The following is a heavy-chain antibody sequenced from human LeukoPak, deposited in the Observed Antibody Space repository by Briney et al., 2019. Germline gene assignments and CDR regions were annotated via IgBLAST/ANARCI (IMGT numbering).Heavy chain of an antibody. CDR1: GGSISSYY. Sequence: SETLSLTCTVSGGSISSYYWSWIRQPPGKGLEWIGYIYYSGSTNCNPSLKSRVTISVDTSKNQFSLKLSSVTAADTAVYYCAIDYYDSSGYYRDAFDIWGQGTMVTVSS. CDR3: AIDYYDSSGYYRDAFDI. J-gene: IGHJ3*02. CDR2: IYYSGST. D-gene: IGHD3-22*01. V-gene: IGHV4-59*01.